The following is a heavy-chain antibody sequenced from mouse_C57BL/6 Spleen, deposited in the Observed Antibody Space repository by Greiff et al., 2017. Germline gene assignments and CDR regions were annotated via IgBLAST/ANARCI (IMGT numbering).Heavy chain of an antibody. D-gene: IGHD2-5*01. Sequence: QVQLQQPGTELVKPGASVKLSCKASGYTFTSYWMHWVKQRPGQGLEWIGHINPSNGGTNYKENFKSKATLTVDTSSSTAYMQLISLTSEDSAVYYCARAYSTYLYFDVLGTGTTVTVSS. CDR3: ARAYSTYLYFDV. V-gene: IGHV1-53*01. CDR1: GYTFTSYW. J-gene: IGHJ1*03. CDR2: INPSNGGT.